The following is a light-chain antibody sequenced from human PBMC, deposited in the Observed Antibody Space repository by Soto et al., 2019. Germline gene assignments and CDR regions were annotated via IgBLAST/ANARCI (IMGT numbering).Light chain of an antibody. J-gene: IGKJ5*01. V-gene: IGKV3-20*01. CDR1: HSVSSSY. CDR3: QRYGGSPPIT. CDR2: GAS. Sequence: EIVLTQSPGTLSLSPGERATLSCRASHSVSSSYLAWYQQKPGQAPRLLIYGASSRATGIPDRFRGSGSGTDFTLSISRLEPEDFAVYYCQRYGGSPPITFGQGTRLEIK.